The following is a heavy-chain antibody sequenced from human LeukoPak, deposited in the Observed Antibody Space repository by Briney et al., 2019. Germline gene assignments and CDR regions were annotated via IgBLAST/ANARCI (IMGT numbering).Heavy chain of an antibody. CDR1: VFTFSSYE. D-gene: IGHD3-10*02. CDR3: AELGITMIGGV. CDR2: ISSSDSTI. Sequence: PGGSLRLSCAASVFTFSSYEMNWVRQAPGKGLEWVSYISSSDSTIYYADSVKGRFTIARDKSKNTVYLQMNSLRAEDTAVYYCAELGITMIGGVWGKGTTVTISS. V-gene: IGHV3-48*03. J-gene: IGHJ6*04.